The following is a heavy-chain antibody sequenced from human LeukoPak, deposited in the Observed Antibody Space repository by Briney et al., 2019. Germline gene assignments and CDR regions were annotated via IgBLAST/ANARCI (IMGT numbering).Heavy chain of an antibody. CDR2: IIPIFGTA. J-gene: IGHJ4*02. Sequence: AASVKVSCKASGGTFSSYAISWVRQAPGQGLEWMGGIIPIFGTANYAQKFQGRVTITADESTSTAYMELSSLRSEDTAVYYCARSIAVAGTTHGYWGQGTLVTVSS. D-gene: IGHD6-19*01. CDR1: GGTFSSYA. CDR3: ARSIAVAGTTHGY. V-gene: IGHV1-69*13.